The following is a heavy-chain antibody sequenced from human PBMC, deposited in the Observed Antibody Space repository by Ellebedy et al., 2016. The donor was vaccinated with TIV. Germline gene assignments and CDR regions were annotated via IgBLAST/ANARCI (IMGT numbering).Heavy chain of an antibody. CDR2: ISYVGGKK. D-gene: IGHD3-10*01. CDR1: GFTFNEHA. Sequence: GESLKISCTASGFTFNEHAMHWVRHAPGKGPEWVAVISYVGGKKYTEDSAKGRLTISRDNSKNTLYLQMNSLRVEDTGVYYCVKSRGVRVAGYYDDMDVWGRGTTVTVSS. CDR3: VKSRGVRVAGYYDDMDV. J-gene: IGHJ6*02. V-gene: IGHV3-30*18.